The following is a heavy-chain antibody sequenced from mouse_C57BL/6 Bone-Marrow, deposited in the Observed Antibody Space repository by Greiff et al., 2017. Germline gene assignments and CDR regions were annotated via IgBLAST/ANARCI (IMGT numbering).Heavy chain of an antibody. CDR1: GYSITSGYY. J-gene: IGHJ2*01. D-gene: IGHD1-1*01. V-gene: IGHV3-6*01. CDR3: ANYYGSS. CDR2: ISYDGSN. Sequence: EVKLMESGPGLVKPSQSLSLTCSVTGYSITSGYYWNWIRQFPGNKLEWMGYISYDGSNNYNPSLKNRISITRDTSKNQFFLKLNSVTTEDTATYYCANYYGSSWGQGTTLTVSS.